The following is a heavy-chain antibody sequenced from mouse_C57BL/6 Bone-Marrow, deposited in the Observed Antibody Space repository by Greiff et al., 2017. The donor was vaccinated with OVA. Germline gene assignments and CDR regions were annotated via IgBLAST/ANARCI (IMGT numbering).Heavy chain of an antibody. CDR3: ARRGAYYSKRWYFDV. J-gene: IGHJ1*03. Sequence: QVQLQQPGAELVKPGASVKLSCKASGYTFTSYWMDWVKQRPGQGLEWIGNIYPSDSETHYNQKFKDKATLTVDKSSSTAYMQLSSLTSEDSAVYYCARRGAYYSKRWYFDVWGTGTTVTVSS. D-gene: IGHD2-5*01. CDR1: GYTFTSYW. V-gene: IGHV1-61*01. CDR2: IYPSDSET.